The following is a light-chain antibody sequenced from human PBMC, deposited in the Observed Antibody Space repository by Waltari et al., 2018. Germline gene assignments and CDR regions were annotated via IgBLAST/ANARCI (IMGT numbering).Light chain of an antibody. Sequence: QSVLTQPPSASGTPGQKVTMSCSGGSSNIGSHTVNWYQQLPGTAPKLLIYRDNQRPSGVPDRFSGSKSGTSASLAISGLQSEDEADYHCAAWEDSLNGPVFGGGTKLTVL. V-gene: IGLV1-44*01. CDR2: RDN. CDR1: SSNIGSHT. J-gene: IGLJ2*01. CDR3: AAWEDSLNGPV.